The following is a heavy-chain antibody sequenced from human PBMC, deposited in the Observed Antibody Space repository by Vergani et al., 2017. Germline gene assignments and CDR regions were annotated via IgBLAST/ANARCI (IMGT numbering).Heavy chain of an antibody. CDR3: ARTDYYGSGSYYMYYYYGMDV. Sequence: QVQLVQSGAEVKKPGSSVKVSCKASGGTFSSYAISWVRQAPGQGLEWMGGIIPIFGTANYAQKFQGRVTITADESTSTAYMELSSLRSEDTAVYYCARTDYYGSGSYYMYYYYGMDVWGQGPTVTVSS. CDR2: IIPIFGTA. J-gene: IGHJ6*02. D-gene: IGHD3-10*01. V-gene: IGHV1-69*01. CDR1: GGTFSSYA.